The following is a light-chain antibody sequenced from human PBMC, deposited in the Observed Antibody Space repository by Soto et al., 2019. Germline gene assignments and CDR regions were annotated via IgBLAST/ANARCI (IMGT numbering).Light chain of an antibody. CDR1: SSDVGGYNY. Sequence: QSALTQPASVSGSPGQSITISCTGTSSDVGGYNYVSWYQQHPGKAPKLMIYEVSNRPSGVSNRFSGSKSANTASLTISGLPAEDEADYYCSSYTSSTYWVFGGGTKLTVL. V-gene: IGLV2-14*01. CDR2: EVS. CDR3: SSYTSSTYWV. J-gene: IGLJ3*02.